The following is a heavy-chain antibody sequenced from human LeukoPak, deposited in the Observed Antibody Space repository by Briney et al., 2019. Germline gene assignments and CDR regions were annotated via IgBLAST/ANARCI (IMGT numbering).Heavy chain of an antibody. CDR2: ISGSSSYI. J-gene: IGHJ4*02. D-gene: IGHD3-22*01. CDR3: ARANYDSSGYYFDS. V-gene: IGHV3-21*01. Sequence: GGSLRLSCAASGFTFSNAWMSWVRQAPGKGLEWVSSISGSSSYINYADSVKGRFTISRDNAKNSLYLQMSSLRAEDTAVYYCARANYDSSGYYFDSWGQGTLVTVSS. CDR1: GFTFSNAW.